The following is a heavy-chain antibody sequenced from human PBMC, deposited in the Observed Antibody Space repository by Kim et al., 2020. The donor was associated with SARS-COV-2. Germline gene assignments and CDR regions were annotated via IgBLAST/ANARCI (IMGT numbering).Heavy chain of an antibody. Sequence: YYAACVKGRSTISRDNTKNRLYLRMNSRRAEDTAVYYCARGAGFVGAVDTWGQGTMVTLSS. V-gene: IGHV3-33*01. CDR3: ARGAGFVGAVDT. J-gene: IGHJ3*02. D-gene: IGHD3-10*01.